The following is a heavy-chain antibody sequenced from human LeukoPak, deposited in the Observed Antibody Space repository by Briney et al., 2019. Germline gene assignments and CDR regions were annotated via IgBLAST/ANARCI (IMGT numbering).Heavy chain of an antibody. CDR3: AKDGATYYDILTGYYPLGQDAFDI. J-gene: IGHJ3*02. D-gene: IGHD3-9*01. V-gene: IGHV3-74*01. CDR1: GFTFSSYW. Sequence: GGSLRLSCAASGFTFSSYWMHWVRQAPGKGLVWVSRINSDGSSTSYADSVKGRFTISRDNAKNTLYLQMNSLRAEDTAVYYCAKDGATYYDILTGYYPLGQDAFDIWGQGTMVTVSS. CDR2: INSDGSST.